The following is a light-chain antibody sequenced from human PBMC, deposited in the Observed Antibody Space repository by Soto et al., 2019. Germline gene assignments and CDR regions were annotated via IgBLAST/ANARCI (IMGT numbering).Light chain of an antibody. Sequence: QSALTQPPSASGSPGQSVTISCTGTSSDIGVYDFVSWYQQHPGKAPKVIIYQVNKRPSGVPDRFSGSKSGNTASLTVSGLRPEDEADYFCSSFAGSYSPCVFGTGTKVTVL. V-gene: IGLV2-8*01. J-gene: IGLJ1*01. CDR1: SSDIGVYDF. CDR2: QVN. CDR3: SSFAGSYSPCV.